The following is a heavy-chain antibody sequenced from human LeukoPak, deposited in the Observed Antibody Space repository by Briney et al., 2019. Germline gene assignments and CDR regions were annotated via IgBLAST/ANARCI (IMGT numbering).Heavy chain of an antibody. D-gene: IGHD2-15*01. CDR1: GFTFSTYA. CDR2: VSGGGGTT. V-gene: IGHV3-23*01. CDR3: AKEFYFATAV. Sequence: PGGSLRLSCAASGFTFSTYAMSWVRQAPGKGLEWVSAVSGGGGTTHYADSVKGRFTISRDNSENTLSLRMTSLRDEDTAVYYCAKEFYFATAVWGQGTMVTVSS. J-gene: IGHJ6*02.